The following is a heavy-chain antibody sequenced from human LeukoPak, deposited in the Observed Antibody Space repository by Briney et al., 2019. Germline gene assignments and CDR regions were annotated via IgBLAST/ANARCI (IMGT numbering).Heavy chain of an antibody. Sequence: GGSLRLSCAASGFTISGYWMHWVGQAQGKGLVWVSRIKNDGSTTSYADSVKGRFTISRDNAKNTLYLQMNSLRAEDTAVYFCARDDYFSYWGQGTPVTVSS. CDR1: GFTISGYW. J-gene: IGHJ4*02. D-gene: IGHD3-16*01. V-gene: IGHV3-74*01. CDR3: ARDDYFSY. CDR2: IKNDGSTT.